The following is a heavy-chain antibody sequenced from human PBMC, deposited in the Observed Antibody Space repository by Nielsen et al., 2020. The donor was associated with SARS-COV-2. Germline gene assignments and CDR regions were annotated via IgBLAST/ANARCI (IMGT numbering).Heavy chain of an antibody. CDR2: ITHSGST. J-gene: IGHJ6*02. V-gene: IGHV4-34*13. D-gene: IGHD6-19*01. Sequence: WIRQPPGKGLEWIGEITHSGSTNYNPSLKSRVTISVDTSKNQFSLKLSSVTAADTAVYYCARDSSGWYVNLYYYYGMDVWGQGTTVTVSS. CDR3: ARDSSGWYVNLYYYYGMDV.